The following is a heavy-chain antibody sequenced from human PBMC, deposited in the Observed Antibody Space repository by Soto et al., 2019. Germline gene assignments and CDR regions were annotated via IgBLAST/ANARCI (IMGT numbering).Heavy chain of an antibody. J-gene: IGHJ4*02. CDR2: INAGNGNT. V-gene: IGHV1-3*05. Sequence: QVQLVQSGAEEKKPGASVKVSCKASGYTFTGYAMHWVRQAPGQRLEWMGWINAGNGNTKYSQKFQGRVTITRDTPGSTAYRGRGSLSSKDTAVYSLARAGAVPAAFDSGGRGPLAPVSP. CDR3: ARAGAVPAAFDS. D-gene: IGHD3-10*01. CDR1: GYTFTGYA.